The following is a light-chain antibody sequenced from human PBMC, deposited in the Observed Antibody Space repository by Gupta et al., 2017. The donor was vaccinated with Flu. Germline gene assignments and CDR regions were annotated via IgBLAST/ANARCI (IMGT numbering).Light chain of an antibody. CDR1: SLRSNY. V-gene: IGLV3-19*01. CDR2: GKN. CDR3: DSRDSSDNHWV. J-gene: IGLJ3*02. Sequence: SSELIQDPAVSVALGQTVRITCQGDSLRSNYASWYQQKPGQAPILVIYGKNNRPSGIPDRFSGSSSGDTASLTITGAQGEDEADYYCDSRDSSDNHWVFGGGTKLTVL.